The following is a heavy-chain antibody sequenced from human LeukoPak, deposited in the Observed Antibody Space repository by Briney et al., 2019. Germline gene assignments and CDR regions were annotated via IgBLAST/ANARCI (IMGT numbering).Heavy chain of an antibody. J-gene: IGHJ4*02. CDR2: IKEDGSEK. Sequence: PGGSLRLSCAASGFTFSTSWMIWVRQAPGKGLEWVANIKEDGSEKYYVASVKGRFTISRDNAKNSLYLQMNSLRAEDTAVYYCASGYYSCWYIPYYWGQGTLVTVSS. V-gene: IGHV3-7*01. CDR3: ASGYYSCWYIPYY. D-gene: IGHD6-19*01. CDR1: GFTFSTSW.